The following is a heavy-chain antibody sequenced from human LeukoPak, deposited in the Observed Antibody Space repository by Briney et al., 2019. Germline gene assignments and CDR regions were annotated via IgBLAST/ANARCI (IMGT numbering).Heavy chain of an antibody. CDR2: IYYSGYT. CDR3: ARGGPYCSGASCSLDF. Sequence: SETLSLTCTVSGGSVSSSRHYWGWIRQPPGKGLEWIGSIYYSGYTYYNSSLQSRVTISVDTSKAQFSLKLTSVTAADTAVYYCARGGPYCSGASCSLDFWGQGTLVTVSS. CDR1: GGSVSSSRHY. J-gene: IGHJ4*02. D-gene: IGHD2-15*01. V-gene: IGHV4-39*07.